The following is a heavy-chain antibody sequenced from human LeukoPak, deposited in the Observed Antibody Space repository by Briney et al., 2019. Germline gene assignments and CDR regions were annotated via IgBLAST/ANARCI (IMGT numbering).Heavy chain of an antibody. Sequence: GASVKVSCKGSGGTFISYAISWVRQAPGQGVEGMGGMIPMFGTANYVQKFQGRVRITAEEYTRTAYMEVSRLREEGRAGYYCASEADIVVVPAAIRRNAFDIWGQGTMVTVSS. V-gene: IGHV1-69*13. CDR3: ASEADIVVVPAAIRRNAFDI. J-gene: IGHJ3*02. CDR2: MIPMFGTA. CDR1: GGTFISYA. D-gene: IGHD2-2*02.